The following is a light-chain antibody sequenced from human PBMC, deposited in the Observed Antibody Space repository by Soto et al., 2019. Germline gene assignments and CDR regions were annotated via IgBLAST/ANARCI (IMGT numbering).Light chain of an antibody. CDR3: QQYNNWLPT. Sequence: EIVMTQSPATLSVSPGERATLSCRASQSVSSNLAWYQQKPGQAPRLLIYGASTRATGIPARFSGSGSGTEFALTISSLQYEDFEVYYSQQYNNWLPTFGPGTKVDIK. CDR2: GAS. CDR1: QSVSSN. J-gene: IGKJ3*01. V-gene: IGKV3-15*01.